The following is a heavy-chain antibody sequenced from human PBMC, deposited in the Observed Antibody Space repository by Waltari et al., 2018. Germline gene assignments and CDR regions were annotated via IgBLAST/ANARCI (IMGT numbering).Heavy chain of an antibody. CDR2: IIPIFGTA. D-gene: IGHD2-2*01. J-gene: IGHJ6*02. V-gene: IGHV1-69*01. CDR3: ASPYCSSTSCDYYYGMDV. CDR1: GGTFSSYA. Sequence: QVQLVQSGVEVKKPGSSVKVSCKASGGTFSSYAISWVRQAPGQGLEWMGGIIPIFGTANYAQKFQGRVTITADESTSTAYMELSSLRSEDTAVYYCASPYCSSTSCDYYYGMDVWGQGTTVTVSS.